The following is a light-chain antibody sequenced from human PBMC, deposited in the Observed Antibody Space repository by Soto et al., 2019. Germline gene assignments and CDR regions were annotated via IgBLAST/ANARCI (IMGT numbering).Light chain of an antibody. Sequence: IPFAQVPSLLSASVGDTVTITYRASQALSNYLAWYQQKPGKAPDLMIYSASTLQSGVPSRFSGSGSETECSLTIRALQPEDVATYYCQQLSRYPLTFGGGTRLEIK. CDR3: QQLSRYPLT. V-gene: IGKV1-9*01. J-gene: IGKJ5*01. CDR1: QALSNY. CDR2: SAS.